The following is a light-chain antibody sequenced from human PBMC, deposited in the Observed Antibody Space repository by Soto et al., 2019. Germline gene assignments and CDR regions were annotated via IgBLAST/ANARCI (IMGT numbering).Light chain of an antibody. CDR1: SSDIGGYDY. V-gene: IGLV2-14*03. Sequence: QSALTQPASVSGSPGQSITISCTGTSSDIGGYDYVSWYQHHPGKAPKLMIYNVYNRPSGVSSRFSGSKSGNTASLTISGLQAEDEADYYCSSYSNPSPLLYVFGAGTKLTVL. J-gene: IGLJ1*01. CDR3: SSYSNPSPLLYV. CDR2: NVY.